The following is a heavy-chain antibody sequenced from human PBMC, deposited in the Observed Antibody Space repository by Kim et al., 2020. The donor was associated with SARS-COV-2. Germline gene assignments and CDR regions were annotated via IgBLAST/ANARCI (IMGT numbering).Heavy chain of an antibody. J-gene: IGHJ4*02. Sequence: GGSLRLSCAASGFTFSSYGMHWVRQAPGKGLEWVAVIWYDGSNKYYADSVKGRFTISRDNSKNTLYLQMNSLRAEDTAVYYCARDLSRGWYYFDYWGQGTLVTVSS. CDR2: IWYDGSNK. V-gene: IGHV3-33*01. CDR1: GFTFSSYG. D-gene: IGHD6-19*01. CDR3: ARDLSRGWYYFDY.